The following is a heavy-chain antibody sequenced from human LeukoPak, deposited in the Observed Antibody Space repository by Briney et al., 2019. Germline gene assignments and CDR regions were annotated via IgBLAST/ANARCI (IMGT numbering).Heavy chain of an antibody. D-gene: IGHD3-22*01. CDR1: GFTFSRYW. Sequence: GGSLRLSCAASGFTFSRYWMHWVRQAPGKGLVWVSRINSDESTTNYADSVKGRFTISRDNAENTLYLQMNSLRAEDTAVYYCVRVEYYYDSSGYYYFDYWGQGTLVTVSS. V-gene: IGHV3-74*01. CDR3: VRVEYYYDSSGYYYFDY. J-gene: IGHJ4*02. CDR2: INSDESTT.